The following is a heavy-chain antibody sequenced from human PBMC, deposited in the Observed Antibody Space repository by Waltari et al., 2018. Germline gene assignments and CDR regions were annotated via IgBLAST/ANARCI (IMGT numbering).Heavy chain of an antibody. V-gene: IGHV3-72*01. CDR2: TKNKANSHIT. CDR3: ARDTATALDS. D-gene: IGHD1-1*01. J-gene: IGHJ4*02. CDR1: GFTFTDHY. Sequence: EVQLVESGGGLVQPGGSLRLSCVASGFTFTDHYMDWVSQAPGQGLEWISRTKNKANSHITDYAASVKGRFIASRDDSKNSLYLQMNNLKTEDTAVYYCARDTATALDSWTQGTLVTVSA.